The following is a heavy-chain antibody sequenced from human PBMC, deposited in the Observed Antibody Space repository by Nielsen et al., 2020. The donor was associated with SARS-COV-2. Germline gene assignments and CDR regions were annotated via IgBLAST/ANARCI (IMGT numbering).Heavy chain of an antibody. Sequence: SETLSLTCTVSGASIGNGNYYWNWIRQRPGKGLEWIGYIYYSGSTNYNPSLKSRVAMSVDTSKNQFSLKLASVTAADTAVYYCARQDPFSSSSRGAFDYWGQGTLVTVSS. V-gene: IGHV4-61*01. CDR3: ARQDPFSSSSRGAFDY. CDR1: GASIGNGNYY. CDR2: IYYSGST. D-gene: IGHD6-6*01. J-gene: IGHJ4*02.